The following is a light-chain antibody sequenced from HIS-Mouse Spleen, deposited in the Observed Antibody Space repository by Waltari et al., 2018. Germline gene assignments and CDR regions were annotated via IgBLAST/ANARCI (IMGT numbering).Light chain of an antibody. CDR2: DVS. J-gene: IGLJ2*01. V-gene: IGLV2-14*03. CDR1: ITLVGGYNY. Sequence: QPSLTQPASVSRPPGPSTTTPLTPPITLVGGYNYLVWYQQHPGKAPTLMIYDVSNRPSGVSNRFSGSKSGNTASLTISGLQAEDEADYYCSSYTSSNTVVFGGGTKLTVL. CDR3: SSYTSSNTVV.